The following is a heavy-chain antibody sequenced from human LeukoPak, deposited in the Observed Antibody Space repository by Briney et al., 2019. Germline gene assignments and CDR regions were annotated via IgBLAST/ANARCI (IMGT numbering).Heavy chain of an antibody. CDR1: GFTFSSYA. D-gene: IGHD3-10*01. CDR3: AKDSFGSGSYYFDYYGMDV. Sequence: GGSLRLSCAASGFTFSSYAMSWVRQAPGKGLEWVSAISGSGGSTYYADSVKGRFTISRDNPKNTLYLQMNSLRAEDTAVYYCAKDSFGSGSYYFDYYGMDVWGKGTTVTVSS. V-gene: IGHV3-23*01. J-gene: IGHJ6*04. CDR2: ISGSGGST.